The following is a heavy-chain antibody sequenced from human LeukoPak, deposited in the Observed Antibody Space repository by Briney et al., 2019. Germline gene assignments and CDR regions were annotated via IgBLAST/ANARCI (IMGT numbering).Heavy chain of an antibody. Sequence: SETLSLTCAVYGGSFSGYYWSWIRQPPGKGLEWIGEINHSGSTNYNPSLKSRVTISVDTSKNQFSLKLSSVTAADTAVYYCAREVLCSGGSCYDLDYWGQGTLVTVSS. D-gene: IGHD2-15*01. CDR3: AREVLCSGGSCYDLDY. J-gene: IGHJ4*02. V-gene: IGHV4-34*01. CDR1: GGSFSGYY. CDR2: INHSGST.